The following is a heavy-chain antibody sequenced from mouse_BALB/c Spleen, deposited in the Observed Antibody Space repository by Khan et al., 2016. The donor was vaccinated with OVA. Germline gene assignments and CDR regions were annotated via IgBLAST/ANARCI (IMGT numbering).Heavy chain of an antibody. Sequence: VQLQQPGPELVKPGASVKISCRASGYTFTDYIMDWVKQSHEKSLEWIGYIYPNNGATGYNQKFKTKVTLTVDISSSTASMEFRSLTSEDSAVYYCVRSGYGSFAYGGQGTLITVSA. CDR3: VRSGYGSFAY. CDR2: IYPNNGAT. CDR1: GYTFTDYI. V-gene: IGHV1S29*02. J-gene: IGHJ3*01. D-gene: IGHD1-2*01.